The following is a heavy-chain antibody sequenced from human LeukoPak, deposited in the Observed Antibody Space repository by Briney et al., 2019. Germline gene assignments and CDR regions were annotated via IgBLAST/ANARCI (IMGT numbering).Heavy chain of an antibody. J-gene: IGHJ4*02. CDR2: ISSSGSTI. CDR3: ARVDSVDTAMAADY. CDR1: RFTFTNDW. Sequence: PGGSLRLSCAASRFTFTNDWMNWVRQAPGKGLEWVSYISSSGSTIYYADSVKGRFTISSDNAKNSLYLQMNSLRAEDTAVYYCARVDSVDTAMAADYWGQGTLVTVSS. V-gene: IGHV3-48*04. D-gene: IGHD5-18*01.